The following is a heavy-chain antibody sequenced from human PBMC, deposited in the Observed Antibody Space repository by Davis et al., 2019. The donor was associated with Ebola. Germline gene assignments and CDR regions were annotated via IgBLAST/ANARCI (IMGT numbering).Heavy chain of an antibody. D-gene: IGHD6-6*01. CDR1: GYTFTSYY. CDR2: INPSGGST. J-gene: IGHJ4*02. V-gene: IGHV1-46*03. Sequence: AASVKVSCKASGYTFTSYYKHWVRQSPGQGLEWMGRINPSGGSTSYAKKFQGRVTMTRDTFTSTVDMELSSLRSEDTAVYYCARAPYSGSPQDYWGQGTLVTVSS. CDR3: ARAPYSGSPQDY.